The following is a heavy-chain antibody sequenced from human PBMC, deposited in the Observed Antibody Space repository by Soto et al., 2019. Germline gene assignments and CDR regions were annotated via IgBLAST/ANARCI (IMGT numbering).Heavy chain of an antibody. CDR2: ITGGGGST. CDR3: SMYSSGWYSPYYYGMDV. Sequence: VGSLRLSCAASGFTFSSYAMSWVRQAPGKGLEWVSAITGGGGSTYYADSVKGRFTISRDNSKNTLYLQMNSLRAEDTAVYYCSMYSSGWYSPYYYGMDVWGQGTTVTVSS. CDR1: GFTFSSYA. D-gene: IGHD6-19*01. J-gene: IGHJ6*02. V-gene: IGHV3-23*01.